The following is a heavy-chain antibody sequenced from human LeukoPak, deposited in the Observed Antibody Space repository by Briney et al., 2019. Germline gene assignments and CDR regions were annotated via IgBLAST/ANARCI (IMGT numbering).Heavy chain of an antibody. CDR1: GFTFSSYA. CDR2: IWYDGSNK. V-gene: IGHV3-33*08. J-gene: IGHJ4*02. Sequence: QPGGSLRLSCAASGFTFSSYAMHWVRQAPGKGLEWVAVIWYDGSNKYYADSVKGRFTISRDNSKNTLYLQMNSLRAEDTAVYYCARWGPTQYSYGSPLDYWGQGTLVTVSS. CDR3: ARWGPTQYSYGSPLDY. D-gene: IGHD5-18*01.